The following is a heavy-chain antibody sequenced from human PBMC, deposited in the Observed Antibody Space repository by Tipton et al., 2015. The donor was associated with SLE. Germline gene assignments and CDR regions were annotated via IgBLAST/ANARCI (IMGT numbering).Heavy chain of an antibody. J-gene: IGHJ4*02. Sequence: TLSLTCAVSGYSISSGYYWGWIRQPPGKGLEWIGSIYHSGSTYYNPSLKSRVTISVHTSKNQFSLKLSSVTAADTAGYYCARVYSSGWCAHWGQGTLVTVSS. D-gene: IGHD6-19*01. CDR1: GYSISSGYY. CDR3: ARVYSSGWCAH. CDR2: IYHSGST. V-gene: IGHV4-38-2*01.